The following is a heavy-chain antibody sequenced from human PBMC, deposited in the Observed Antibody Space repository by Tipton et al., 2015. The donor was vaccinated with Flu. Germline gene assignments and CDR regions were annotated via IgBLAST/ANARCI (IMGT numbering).Heavy chain of an antibody. V-gene: IGHV4-59*12. D-gene: IGHD5-24*01. J-gene: IGHJ2*01. CDR2: IYYSGST. CDR1: GGSISSYY. CDR3: ARDLERWLQGEGIFWYFDL. Sequence: TLSLTCTVSGGSISSYYRSWIRQPPGKGLEWIGYIYYSGSTNYNPSLKSRVTISVDTSKNQFSLKLSSVTAADTAVYFCARDLERWLQGEGIFWYFDLWGRGTLVTVSS.